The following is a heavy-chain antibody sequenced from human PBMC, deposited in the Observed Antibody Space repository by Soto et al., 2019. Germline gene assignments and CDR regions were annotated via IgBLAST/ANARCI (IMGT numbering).Heavy chain of an antibody. Sequence: SETQSLTCAVYGGSFSGYYWSWIRQPPGKGLEWIGEINHSGSTNYNPSLKSRVTISVDTSKNQFSLKLSSVTAADTAVYYCARASLTVSSIAARGSFLDYWGQGTLVTVSS. V-gene: IGHV4-34*01. D-gene: IGHD6-6*01. CDR3: ARASLTVSSIAARGSFLDY. CDR1: GGSFSGYY. CDR2: INHSGST. J-gene: IGHJ4*02.